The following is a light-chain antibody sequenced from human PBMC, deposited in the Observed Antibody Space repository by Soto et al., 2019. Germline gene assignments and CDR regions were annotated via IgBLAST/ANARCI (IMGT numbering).Light chain of an antibody. CDR2: DAS. J-gene: IGKJ4*01. CDR1: QSVSSY. V-gene: IGKV3-11*01. CDR3: QQRSDWPLT. Sequence: EIVLTQSPTTLSLSPGERATPSCRASQSVSSYFAWYQQKPGQAPRLLIYDASTRAAGIPARFSGSGSGTDLTLTISSLEPEDFAVYYCQQRSDWPLTFGGGTKVEIK.